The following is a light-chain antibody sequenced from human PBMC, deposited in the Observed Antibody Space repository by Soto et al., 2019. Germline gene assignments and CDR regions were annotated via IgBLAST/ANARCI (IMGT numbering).Light chain of an antibody. CDR1: SSDVGNSIY. V-gene: IGLV2-14*03. CDR3: SAFTTDNFVI. J-gene: IGLJ2*01. Sequence: QPVLTQPASVSGSPGQSITISCTGTSSDVGNSIYVSWYQHHPGKAPKLVIYDVSDRPSGISDRFSASKSGNTASLTISGLQADDEADYYCSAFTTDNFVIFGGGTKVTVL. CDR2: DVS.